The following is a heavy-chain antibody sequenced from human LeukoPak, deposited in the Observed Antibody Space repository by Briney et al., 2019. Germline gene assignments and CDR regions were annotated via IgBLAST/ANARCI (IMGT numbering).Heavy chain of an antibody. CDR3: ARMVGYLSIDY. CDR1: GFTFSSYS. V-gene: IGHV3-21*01. Sequence: GGSLRLSCAASGFTFSSYSMNWVRQAPGKGLEWVSSISSRSTYIYHADSVKGRFTISRDNAKNSLFLQMNSLRAEDTAVYYCARMVGYLSIDYWGQGTLVTVSS. D-gene: IGHD2-21*01. J-gene: IGHJ4*02. CDR2: ISSRSTYI.